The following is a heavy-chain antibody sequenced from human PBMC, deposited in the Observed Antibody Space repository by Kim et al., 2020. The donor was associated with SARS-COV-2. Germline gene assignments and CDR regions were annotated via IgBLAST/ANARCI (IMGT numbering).Heavy chain of an antibody. D-gene: IGHD3-10*01. V-gene: IGHV3-23*01. CDR3: AYRGITMVRGYGMDV. J-gene: IGHJ6*02. Sequence: DSVKGRYTISRDKTKNTQYLQMNSLRDEDTAVYYCAYRGITMVRGYGMDVWGQGTTVTVSS.